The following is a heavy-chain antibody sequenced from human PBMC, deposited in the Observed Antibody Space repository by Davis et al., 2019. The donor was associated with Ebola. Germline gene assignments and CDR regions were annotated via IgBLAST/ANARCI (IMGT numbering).Heavy chain of an antibody. Sequence: LRLSCAASGFTFSSYEMNWVRQAPGKGLEWIGEINHSGSTNYNPSLKSRVTISVDTSKNQFSLKLSSVTAADTAVYYCAREWVVPAAIPSYYYYYGMDVWGQGTTVTVSS. D-gene: IGHD2-2*02. CDR3: AREWVVPAAIPSYYYYYGMDV. CDR2: INHSGST. V-gene: IGHV4-34*01. CDR1: GFTFSSYE. J-gene: IGHJ6*02.